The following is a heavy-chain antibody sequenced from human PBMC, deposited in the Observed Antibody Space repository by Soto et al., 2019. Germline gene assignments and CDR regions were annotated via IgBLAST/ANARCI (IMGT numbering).Heavy chain of an antibody. CDR3: ADMRGQWLPRD. D-gene: IGHD6-19*01. CDR1: GGSISGSDYY. CDR2: IYRTGTA. J-gene: IGHJ4*02. V-gene: IGHV4-39*01. Sequence: QLQLQESGPGLVEPSETLSLTCTVSGGSISGSDYYWAWLRQPPGKGLEWLVTIYRTGTAYYNPSLKSRVTLSVDTSKNQFFLNLNSVSAADTAVYFCADMRGQWLPRDWGQGTLVTVSS.